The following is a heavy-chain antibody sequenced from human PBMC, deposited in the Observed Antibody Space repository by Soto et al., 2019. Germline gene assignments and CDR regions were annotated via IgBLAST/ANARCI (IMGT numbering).Heavy chain of an antibody. J-gene: IGHJ5*02. CDR2: IWYDGSNK. Sequence: QVQLVESGGGVVQPGRSLRLSCAASGFTFSSYGMHWVRQAPGKGLEWVAVIWYDGSNKYYADSVKGRFTLSRDNSKNTRYLQMNSLRAEDTAVYYCARDLEPLWFDPWGQGTLVTVSS. D-gene: IGHD1-1*01. V-gene: IGHV3-33*01. CDR3: ARDLEPLWFDP. CDR1: GFTFSSYG.